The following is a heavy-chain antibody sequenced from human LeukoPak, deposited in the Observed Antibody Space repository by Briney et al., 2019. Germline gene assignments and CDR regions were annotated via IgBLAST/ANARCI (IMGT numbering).Heavy chain of an antibody. J-gene: IGHJ4*02. Sequence: KPSETLSLTCAVYGGSFSTYYWNWIRQPPGKGLEWIGEINHSGSTNYNPSLKSRVTLSVDTSKNQFFLKLSSVTAADTAVYYCAIDTSGRSYWGQGTLVTVSS. CDR1: GGSFSTYY. CDR2: INHSGST. V-gene: IGHV4-34*01. D-gene: IGHD6-19*01. CDR3: AIDTSGRSY.